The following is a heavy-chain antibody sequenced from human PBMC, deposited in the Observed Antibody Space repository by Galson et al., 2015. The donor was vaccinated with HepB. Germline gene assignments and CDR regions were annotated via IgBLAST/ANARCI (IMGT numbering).Heavy chain of an antibody. CDR2: ILSDENKK. CDR3: AKVLRGSSHT. CDR1: GFTFSSTG. Sequence: SLRLSCAASGFTFSSTGMHWVRQCPVKGLEWVSLILSDENKKYYADSVRGRFTISRDNSKNTLYLQMDSLRAEDTAVYYCAKVLRGSSHTWGQGTLVTVSS. V-gene: IGHV3-30*18. J-gene: IGHJ5*02. D-gene: IGHD2-2*01.